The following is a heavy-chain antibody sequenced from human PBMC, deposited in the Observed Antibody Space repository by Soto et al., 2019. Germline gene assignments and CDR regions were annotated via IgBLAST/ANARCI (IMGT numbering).Heavy chain of an antibody. Sequence: VQLLESGGGLVQPGGSLRLSCAASGFTFSSYAMSWVRQAPGKGLEWVSAISGTGGTTYYADSVKGRFTISRDNSRITLHLQMNSLRAEDTAIYYCAKFFVETGGSSGWPWSSHFWGQGTLVTVSS. CDR1: GFTFSSYA. V-gene: IGHV3-23*01. J-gene: IGHJ4*02. CDR2: ISGTGGTT. CDR3: AKFFVETGGSSGWPWSSHF. D-gene: IGHD6-25*01.